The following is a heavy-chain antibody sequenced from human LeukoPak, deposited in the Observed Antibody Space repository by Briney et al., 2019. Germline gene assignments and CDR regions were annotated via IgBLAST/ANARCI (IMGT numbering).Heavy chain of an antibody. D-gene: IGHD3-3*01. V-gene: IGHV4-34*01. CDR2: INHSGST. CDR1: GGSFSGYY. CDR3: ARDLGGSGYPNWFDP. J-gene: IGHJ5*02. Sequence: KPLETLSLTCAVYGGSFSGYYWSCIRQPPGKGLEWIGEINHSGSTNYNPSLKSRVTISVDTSKNQFSLKLSSVTAADTAVYYCARDLGGSGYPNWFDPWGQGTLVTVSS.